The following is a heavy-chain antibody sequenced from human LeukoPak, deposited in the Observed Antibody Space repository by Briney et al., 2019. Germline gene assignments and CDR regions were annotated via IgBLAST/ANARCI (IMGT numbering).Heavy chain of an antibody. CDR1: GFTFSSYE. CDR3: ARDLHYYVAMDV. D-gene: IGHD3-10*02. J-gene: IGHJ6*02. Sequence: GGSLRLSCAASGFTFSSYEMNWVRQAPGKGLEWVSYISSSGNNIYFADSVKGRFTISRDNAKNSLFLQMNSLRAEDTALYYCARDLHYYVAMDVWGQGTTVYVSS. V-gene: IGHV3-48*03. CDR2: ISSSGNNI.